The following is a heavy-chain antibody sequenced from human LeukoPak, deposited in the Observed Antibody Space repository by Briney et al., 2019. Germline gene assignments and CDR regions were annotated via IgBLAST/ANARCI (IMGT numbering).Heavy chain of an antibody. CDR2: INPSGGNT. V-gene: IGHV1-46*01. CDR3: AREMGHCSSTSCYTGDAFDI. J-gene: IGHJ3*02. CDR1: GYTFPSYY. D-gene: IGHD2-2*02. Sequence: ASVKVSCKASGYTFPSYYMHWVRQAPGQGLEWMGVINPSGGNTNSAQKFQGRVTMTRDTSTRTVYMELSSLRSEDTAVYYCAREMGHCSSTSCYTGDAFDIWGQGTMVTVSS.